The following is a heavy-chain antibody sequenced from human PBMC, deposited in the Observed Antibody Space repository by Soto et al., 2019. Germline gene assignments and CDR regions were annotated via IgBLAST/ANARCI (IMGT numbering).Heavy chain of an antibody. CDR3: ARGIGLGYFDY. CDR2: IWYDGSNK. Sequence: QVQLVESGGGVVQPGRSLRLSCAASGFTFSSYGMHWVRQAPGKGLEWVAVIWYDGSNKYYADSVKGRFTISRDNSKNTLYLQMNSLRAEDTAVYYCARGIGLGYFDYWGQGNLVTVSS. CDR1: GFTFSSYG. V-gene: IGHV3-33*01. D-gene: IGHD3-3*01. J-gene: IGHJ4*02.